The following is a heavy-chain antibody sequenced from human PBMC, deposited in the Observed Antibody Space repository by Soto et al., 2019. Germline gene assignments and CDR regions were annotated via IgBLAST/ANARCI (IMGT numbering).Heavy chain of an antibody. D-gene: IGHD3-3*01. CDR3: ARVRVGFGVVSYYLDY. CDR1: GYTFTSYG. V-gene: IGHV1-18*01. CDR2: ISAYNGNT. Sequence: ASVKVSCKASGYTFTSYGISWVRQAPGQGLEWMGWISAYNGNTNYAQKLQGRVTMTTDTSTSTAYMELRSLRSDDTAVYYCARVRVGFGVVSYYLDYWGQGTLVTVSS. J-gene: IGHJ4*02.